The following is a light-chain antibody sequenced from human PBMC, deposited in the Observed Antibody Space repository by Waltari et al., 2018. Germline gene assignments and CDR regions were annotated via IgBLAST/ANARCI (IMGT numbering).Light chain of an antibody. CDR2: WAS. CDR1: QSVLYSPNNKNY. V-gene: IGKV4-1*01. Sequence: DIVMTQSPDSLAVSLGERATIHCKSSQSVLYSPNNKNYLAWYQQKPGQPPKLLIYWASSRESGVPDRFSGSGSGTDFTLTISSLQAEDVAVYYCQEYYTQTFSFGPGTKVDIK. J-gene: IGKJ3*01. CDR3: QEYYTQTFS.